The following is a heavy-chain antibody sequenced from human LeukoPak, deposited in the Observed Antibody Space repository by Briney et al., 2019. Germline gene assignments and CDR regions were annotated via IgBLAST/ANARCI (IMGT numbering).Heavy chain of an antibody. CDR2: INSDGSTT. CDR3: ARKRQSYDAFDI. Sequence: PGGSLRLSCAASGFTFSSYWMRWVRQAPGKGLVWVSRINSDGSTTNYADSVLGRFTISRDNAKNTLYLQMDSLRAEDTAVYYCARKRQSYDAFDIWGQGTMVTVSS. J-gene: IGHJ3*02. D-gene: IGHD6-25*01. CDR1: GFTFSSYW. V-gene: IGHV3-74*01.